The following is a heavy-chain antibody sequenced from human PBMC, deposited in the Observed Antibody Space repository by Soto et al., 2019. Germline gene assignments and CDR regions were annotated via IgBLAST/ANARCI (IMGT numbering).Heavy chain of an antibody. D-gene: IGHD6-6*01. V-gene: IGHV4-31*03. CDR3: ARVGISSSDAFDI. Sequence: ALSLTCRVSGWSISSGGYYWSWIRQLPGKDLEWIGYIYHSGNTYYNSSLKSRLTISVDTSKNQFSLKLTSVTAADTAVYYCARVGISSSDAFDIWGQGTMVTVSS. CDR1: GWSISSGGYY. J-gene: IGHJ3*02. CDR2: IYHSGNT.